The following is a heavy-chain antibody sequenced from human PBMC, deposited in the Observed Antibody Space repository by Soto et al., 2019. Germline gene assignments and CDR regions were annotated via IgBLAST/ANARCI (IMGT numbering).Heavy chain of an antibody. V-gene: IGHV3-74*01. D-gene: IGHD3-22*01. J-gene: IGHJ4*02. CDR1: GFTFSSYW. Sequence: GGSLRLSCAASGFTFSSYWMHWVRQAPGKGLVWVSRINSDGSRTTYADSVKGRFTISRDNAKNMLHLQMNSLRAEDTAVYYCARALTYYYDIDYWGQGTLVTSPQ. CDR3: ARALTYYYDIDY. CDR2: INSDGSRT.